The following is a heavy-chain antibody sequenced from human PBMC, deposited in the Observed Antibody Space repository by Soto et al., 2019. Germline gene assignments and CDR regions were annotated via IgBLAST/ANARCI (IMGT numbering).Heavy chain of an antibody. CDR3: ARVGRDGYTRYYFDY. J-gene: IGHJ4*02. CDR2: INPSGGST. CDR1: GYTFTSYY. V-gene: IGHV1-46*01. D-gene: IGHD6-25*01. Sequence: QVQLVKSGAEVKKPGASVKVSCKASGYTFTSYYMHWVRQAPGQGLEWMGIINPSGGSTSYAQKFQGRVTMTRDTSTSTVYMELSSLRSEDTAVYYCARVGRDGYTRYYFDYWGQGTLVTVSS.